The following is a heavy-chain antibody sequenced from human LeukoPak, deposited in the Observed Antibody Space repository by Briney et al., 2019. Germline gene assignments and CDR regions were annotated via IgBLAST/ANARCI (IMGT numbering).Heavy chain of an antibody. CDR2: ISYDGSNK. V-gene: IGHV3-30-3*01. D-gene: IGHD2-2*01. CDR1: GFTFSDYH. Sequence: AGGSLRLSCAASGFTFSDYHMSWIRQAPGKGLEWVAVISYDGSNKYYADSVKGRFTISRDNSKNTLYLQMNSLRAEDTAVYYCARDGEDIVVVPAVHYYYYMDVWGKGTTVTVSS. CDR3: ARDGEDIVVVPAVHYYYYMDV. J-gene: IGHJ6*03.